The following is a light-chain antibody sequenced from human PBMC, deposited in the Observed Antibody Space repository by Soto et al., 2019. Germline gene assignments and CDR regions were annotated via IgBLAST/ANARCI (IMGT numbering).Light chain of an antibody. J-gene: IGKJ1*01. CDR1: QSVSNNY. CDR2: GAS. Sequence: EIVLTQSPGTLAWYPGDTAALSCRASQSVSNNYLAWYQQKPGQAHRLLIYGASSKATGIPDRFSGSASGTDFALTISRLEPEDFAVYYCQQYGTSPRMFGQGTKVAIK. V-gene: IGKV3-20*01. CDR3: QQYGTSPRM.